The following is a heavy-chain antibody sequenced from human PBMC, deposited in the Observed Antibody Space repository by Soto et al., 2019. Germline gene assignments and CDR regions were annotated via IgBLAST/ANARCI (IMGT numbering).Heavy chain of an antibody. CDR1: GGPISSSNW. CDR2: IYHSGST. CDR3: ARDREYSSGWPLFDH. J-gene: IGHJ4*02. V-gene: IGHV4-4*02. Sequence: TLSLTCAVSGGPISSSNWWSWVRQPPGKGLERIGEIYHSGSTNYNPSLKSRVTISVDKSKNQFSLKLSSVTAADTAVYYCARDREYSSGWPLFDHWGQGTLVTVSS. D-gene: IGHD6-19*01.